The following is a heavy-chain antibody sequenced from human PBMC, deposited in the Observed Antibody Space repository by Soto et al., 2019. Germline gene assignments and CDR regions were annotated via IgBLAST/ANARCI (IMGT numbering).Heavy chain of an antibody. Sequence: GGSLRLSCAASGFTFSSHAMSWVRQAPGMGLEWVSTISGSGGSTYYADPVKGRFTISRDNSRSTLYLQMSSLRAEDTAIYYCAKDYYDSSGYFQHFFDYWGLGTLVTVSS. CDR1: GFTFSSHA. CDR3: AKDYYDSSGYFQHFFDY. J-gene: IGHJ4*02. D-gene: IGHD3-22*01. V-gene: IGHV3-23*01. CDR2: ISGSGGST.